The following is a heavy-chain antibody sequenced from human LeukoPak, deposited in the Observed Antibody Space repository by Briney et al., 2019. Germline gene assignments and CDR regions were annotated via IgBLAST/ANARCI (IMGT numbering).Heavy chain of an antibody. CDR3: AREAGYNTLGYYYDSSGPVDY. CDR2: IIPIFGTA. D-gene: IGHD3-22*01. J-gene: IGHJ4*02. Sequence: AASVKVSCKASGGTFSSYAISWVRQAPGQGLEWMGGIIPIFGTANYAQKFQGRVTITADKSTSTAYMGLSSLRSEDTAVYYCAREAGYNTLGYYYDSSGPVDYWGQGTLVAVSS. CDR1: GGTFSSYA. V-gene: IGHV1-69*06.